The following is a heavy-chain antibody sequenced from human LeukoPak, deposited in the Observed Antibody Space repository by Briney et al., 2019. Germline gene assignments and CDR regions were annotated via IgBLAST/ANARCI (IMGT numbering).Heavy chain of an antibody. CDR1: GFTFSSYA. J-gene: IGHJ4*02. D-gene: IGHD6-13*01. V-gene: IGHV3-30*04. CDR2: ISYDGTK. CDR3: ARDRSFIAAAGIDY. Sequence: PGGSLRLSCAASGFTFSSYAMHWVRQAPGKGLEWVAFISYDGTKYYADSVKGRFTISRDNSKNTLYLKMNSLRAEDTAVYYCARDRSFIAAAGIDYWGQGTLVTVSS.